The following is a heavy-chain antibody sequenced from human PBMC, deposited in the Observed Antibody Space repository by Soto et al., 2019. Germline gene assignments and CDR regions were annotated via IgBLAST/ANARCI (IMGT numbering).Heavy chain of an antibody. J-gene: IGHJ5*02. CDR2: MNPNSGNT. V-gene: IGHV1-8*01. Sequence: QVQLVQSGAEVKKPGASVKVSCKASGYTFTSYDINWVRQATGQGLEWMGWMNPNSGNTGYAQKFQGRVTMTRNTSKSTAYMELSSLRSEDTAVYYCARGPLLWFGDHPGLSGRTPLDPWGQGTLVTVSS. D-gene: IGHD3-10*01. CDR3: ARGPLLWFGDHPGLSGRTPLDP. CDR1: GYTFTSYD.